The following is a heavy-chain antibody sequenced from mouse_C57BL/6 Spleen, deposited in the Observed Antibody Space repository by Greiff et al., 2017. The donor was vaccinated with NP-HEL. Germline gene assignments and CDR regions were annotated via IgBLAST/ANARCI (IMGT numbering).Heavy chain of an antibody. V-gene: IGHV7-3*01. CDR3: ARGYGSSYFDY. Sequence: EVKLQESGGGLVQPGGSLSLSCAASGFTFTDYYMSWVRQPPGKALEWLGFIRNKANGYTTEYSASVKGRFTISRDNSQSILYLQMNALRAEDSATYYCARGYGSSYFDYWGQGTTLTVSS. J-gene: IGHJ2*01. CDR1: GFTFTDYY. D-gene: IGHD1-1*01. CDR2: IRNKANGYTT.